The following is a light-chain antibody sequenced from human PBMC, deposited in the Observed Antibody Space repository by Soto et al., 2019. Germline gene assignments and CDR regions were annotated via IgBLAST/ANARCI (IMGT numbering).Light chain of an antibody. CDR2: GAS. J-gene: IGKJ2*02. Sequence: ENVLTQSPGTLSLSPGDTATLSCRASQTIFNSYLPWYQQKPGQAPRLPIYGASSRATGIPDRFSGGGSGTDFTLTITRLEREDFAVYYCQQYGSSCTFGQGTKLEMK. V-gene: IGKV3-20*01. CDR3: QQYGSSCT. CDR1: QTIFNSY.